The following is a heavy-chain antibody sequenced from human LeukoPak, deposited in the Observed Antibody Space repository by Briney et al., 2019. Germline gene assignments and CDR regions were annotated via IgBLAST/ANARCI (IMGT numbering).Heavy chain of an antibody. J-gene: IGHJ4*02. V-gene: IGHV3-66*01. CDR3: ARVKYYGSGSYYNLYYFDY. Sequence: PGGSLRLSCATSGFTVSSNYMSWVRQAPGKGLEWVSIIYSDGSTYYADSVKGRFTISRDNPKNALYLQMNSLRAEDTAVFYCARVKYYGSGSYYNLYYFDYWGQGTLVTVSS. D-gene: IGHD3-10*01. CDR2: IYSDGST. CDR1: GFTVSSNY.